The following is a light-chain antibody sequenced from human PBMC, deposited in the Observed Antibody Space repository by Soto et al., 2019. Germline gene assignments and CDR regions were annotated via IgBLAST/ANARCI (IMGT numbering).Light chain of an antibody. CDR2: SAS. V-gene: IGKV1-39*01. CDR3: QHGYVAPYS. J-gene: IGKJ2*03. Sequence: DIQMTQSPSSVSASIGDTVTITCRASQDINVYLNWYQQKSGEVPKLLIYSASTLHSGVPSRFTGSGSETDFTLTITSLQTEDFDTYYCQHGYVAPYSLGQGTKVDI. CDR1: QDINVY.